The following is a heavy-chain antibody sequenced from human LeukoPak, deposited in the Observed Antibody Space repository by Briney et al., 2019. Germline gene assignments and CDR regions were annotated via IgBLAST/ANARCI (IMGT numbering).Heavy chain of an antibody. Sequence: GSLRLSCAASGFTFSSYAMHWVRQAPGKGLEWVAVISYDGSNKYYADSVKGRFTISRDNSKNTLYLQMNSLRAEDTAVYYCAREHTVTNLDAFDLWGQGTMVTVSS. D-gene: IGHD4-17*01. CDR1: GFTFSSYA. CDR2: ISYDGSNK. J-gene: IGHJ3*01. V-gene: IGHV3-30-3*01. CDR3: AREHTVTNLDAFDL.